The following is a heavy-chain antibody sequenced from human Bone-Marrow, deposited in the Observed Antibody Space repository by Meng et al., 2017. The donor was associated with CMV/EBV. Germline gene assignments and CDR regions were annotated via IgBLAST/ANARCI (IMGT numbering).Heavy chain of an antibody. CDR2: IYSGGSST. Sequence: GESLKISCAASGFTFSSYAMSWVRQAPGKGLEWVSVIYSGGSSTYYADSVKGRFTISRYNSKNTLYLQMNSLRAEDTAVYYCAKVSQYYDSGGYIDYWGQGTLVTVSS. D-gene: IGHD3-22*01. CDR3: AKVSQYYDSGGYIDY. J-gene: IGHJ4*02. V-gene: IGHV3-23*03. CDR1: GFTFSSYA.